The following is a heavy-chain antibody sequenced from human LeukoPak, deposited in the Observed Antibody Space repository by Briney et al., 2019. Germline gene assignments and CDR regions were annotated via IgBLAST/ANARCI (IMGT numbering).Heavy chain of an antibody. D-gene: IGHD5-12*01. V-gene: IGHV3-48*03. CDR2: ISSSGSTI. Sequence: SGGSLRLSCAASGFTFSSYEMNWVRQAPGKGLEWVSYISSSGSTIYYADSVEGRFTISRDNAKNSLYLQMNSLRAEDTAVYYCAREYSGYDWGLLDYWGQGTLVTVSS. CDR1: GFTFSSYE. J-gene: IGHJ4*02. CDR3: AREYSGYDWGLLDY.